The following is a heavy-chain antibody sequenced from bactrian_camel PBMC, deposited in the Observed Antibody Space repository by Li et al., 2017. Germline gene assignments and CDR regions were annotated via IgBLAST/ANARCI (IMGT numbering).Heavy chain of an antibody. Sequence: HVQLVESGGGLVQPGGSLRLSCSASEYTYSVGWFRQAPGKEREGVARIATGSGDTYYADSVKGRFTISQDNAKNSVYLQMNSLKLEDTAMYYCAADFGPYCSGSYLARRANFEGQGTQVTVS. CDR2: IATGSGDT. CDR1: EYTYS. V-gene: IGHV3S61*01. D-gene: IGHD2*01. J-gene: IGHJ4*01.